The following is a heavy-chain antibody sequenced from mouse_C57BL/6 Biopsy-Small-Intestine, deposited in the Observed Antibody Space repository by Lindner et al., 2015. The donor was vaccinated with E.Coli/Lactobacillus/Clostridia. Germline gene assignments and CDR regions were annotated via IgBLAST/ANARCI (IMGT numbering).Heavy chain of an antibody. Sequence: VQLQESGGRLVQPKGSLKLSCAASGFTFNTYGMYWIRQAPGKGLEWVARIRSKSNKYATYYAGSVKDRFTISRDDSQNMFYLQMNNLKTEDTAMYYCVRDEATWGQGTLVTVSA. CDR1: GFTFNTYG. D-gene: IGHD1-1*01. J-gene: IGHJ3*01. CDR3: VRDEAT. CDR2: IRSKSNKYAT. V-gene: IGHV10-1*02.